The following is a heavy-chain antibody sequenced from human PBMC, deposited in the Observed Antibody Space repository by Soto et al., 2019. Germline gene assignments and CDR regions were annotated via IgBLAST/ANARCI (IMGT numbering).Heavy chain of an antibody. CDR3: ARRDYAIDS. D-gene: IGHD4-17*01. CDR1: GDSVTTGSYY. Sequence: PSETLSLTCKVSGDSVTTGSYYWTWIRQPPGKGLEWIGYIYYSGSTNYNPSLESRATIFADXSGSHFSLNLTSVTADDTAVYYCARRDYAIDSWGRGTLVTVSS. CDR2: IYYSGST. V-gene: IGHV4-61*03. J-gene: IGHJ4*02.